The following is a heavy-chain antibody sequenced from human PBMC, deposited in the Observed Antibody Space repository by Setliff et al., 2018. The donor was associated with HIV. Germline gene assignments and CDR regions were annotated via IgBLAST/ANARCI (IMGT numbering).Heavy chain of an antibody. Sequence: GESLTLSCQASGYFFLNSWIGWVRQVPGKGLEWVAVIYPGDSETRYSPSFEGQVTVSVDKSITTAYLRWSSLRASDTATYYCTKHPLRPGIAGYFYFIDAWGTGTPVTVSS. CDR2: IYPGDSET. D-gene: IGHD3-9*01. CDR1: GYFFLNSW. J-gene: IGHJ6*04. V-gene: IGHV5-51*01. CDR3: TKHPLRPGIAGYFYFIDA.